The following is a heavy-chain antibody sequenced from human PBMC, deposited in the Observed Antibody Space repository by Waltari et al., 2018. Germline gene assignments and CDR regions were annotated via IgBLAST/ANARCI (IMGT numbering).Heavy chain of an antibody. CDR1: GGSLRGYY. V-gene: IGHV4-34*01. CDR3: ASYPRRKFIAAAGTRGSVAFDI. Sequence: QVQLQQWGAGLLTPSETLSLTFAVYGGSLRGYYLSWLRPPPGQGLEWIGEINNSGSTNYNPSLKSRVTISVDTSKNQFSRKLSSGTAADTAVYYCASYPRRKFIAAAGTRGSVAFDIWGQGTMVTVSS. J-gene: IGHJ3*02. CDR2: INNSGST. D-gene: IGHD6-13*01.